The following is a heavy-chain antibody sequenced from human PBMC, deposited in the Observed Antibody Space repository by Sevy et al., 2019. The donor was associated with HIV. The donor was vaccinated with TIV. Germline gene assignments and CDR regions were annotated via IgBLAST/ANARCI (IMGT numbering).Heavy chain of an antibody. CDR2: ISYDGSNK. CDR3: AKDTAVAETPTFDY. J-gene: IGHJ4*02. CDR1: GFTFSSYG. V-gene: IGHV3-30*18. D-gene: IGHD6-19*01. Sequence: GGSLRLSCAASGFTFSSYGMHWVRQAPGKGLEWVAVISYDGSNKYYADSVKGRFTISRDNSKNTLYLQMNSLRAEDTDVYYCAKDTAVAETPTFDYWGQGTLVTVSS.